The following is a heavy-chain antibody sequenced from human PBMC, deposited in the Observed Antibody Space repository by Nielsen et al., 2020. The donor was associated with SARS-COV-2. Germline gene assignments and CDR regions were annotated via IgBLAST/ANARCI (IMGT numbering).Heavy chain of an antibody. Sequence: GSLRLSCTVSGGSISSYYWSWIRQPPGKGLEWIGYIYYSGSTNYNPSLKSRVTISVDTSKNQFSLKLSSVTAADTAVYYCAREAGTTFWFDPWGPGTLVTVSS. D-gene: IGHD1-7*01. CDR2: IYYSGST. CDR3: AREAGTTFWFDP. CDR1: GGSISSYY. V-gene: IGHV4-59*01. J-gene: IGHJ5*02.